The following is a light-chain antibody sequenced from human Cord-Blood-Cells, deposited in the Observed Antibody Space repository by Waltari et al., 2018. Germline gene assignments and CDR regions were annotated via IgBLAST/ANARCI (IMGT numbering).Light chain of an antibody. CDR1: SSDVGGYNY. CDR3: SSYTSSRGV. Sequence: QSALTQPASVSGSPGQSLTISCTGTSSDVGGYNYVSWYQQHPGKAPKLMIYDVSHRPSGVSNRFSGSKSGNTASLTISGLQAEDEADYYCSSYTSSRGVFGTGTKVTVL. J-gene: IGLJ1*01. CDR2: DVS. V-gene: IGLV2-14*01.